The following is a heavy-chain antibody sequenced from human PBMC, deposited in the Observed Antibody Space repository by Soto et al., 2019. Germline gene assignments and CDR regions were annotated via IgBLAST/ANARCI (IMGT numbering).Heavy chain of an antibody. V-gene: IGHV3-23*01. Sequence: GXSQRLSCAASGFTSRSYAMSWVRQAPGKGLEWVSXVSASXASTYSGDSVGXGFNISRXXSKKSLYLQKNSLSAEDKAVYYCAKDPITGFDYWGKCTMVTV. J-gene: IGHJ4*02. CDR3: AKDPITGFDY. CDR2: VSASXAST. D-gene: IGHD3-16*01. CDR1: GFTSRSYA.